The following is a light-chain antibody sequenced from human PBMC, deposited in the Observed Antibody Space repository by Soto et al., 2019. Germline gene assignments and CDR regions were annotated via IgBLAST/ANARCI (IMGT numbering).Light chain of an antibody. V-gene: IGKV3-20*01. J-gene: IGKJ1*01. CDR2: GAS. CDR1: QSVSSTY. CDR3: QQYAGSPWT. Sequence: EIVLTQSPGTLSLSPGERATLSCRASQSVSSTYLAWYQQKPGQAPRLLIYGASSRATGIPDRFGGSGSGTDFTLIISRLEPEDFAVYYCQQYAGSPWTFGQGTKVEIK.